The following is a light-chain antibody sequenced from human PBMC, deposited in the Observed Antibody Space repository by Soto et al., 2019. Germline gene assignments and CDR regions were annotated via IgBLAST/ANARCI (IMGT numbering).Light chain of an antibody. V-gene: IGKV3-15*01. CDR1: QSVASN. Sequence: EILMTQSPATLSVSPGERATLSCRASQSVASNLAWYQQKPGQTPRLLIYDASTRATGIPTRFSGSGSGTEFTLTISSLQSEDFAVYYCQQYDTWPPLTFGGGTKVEIK. CDR3: QQYDTWPPLT. J-gene: IGKJ4*01. CDR2: DAS.